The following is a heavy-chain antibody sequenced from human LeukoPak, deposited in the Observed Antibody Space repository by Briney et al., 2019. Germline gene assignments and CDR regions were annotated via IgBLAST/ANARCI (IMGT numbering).Heavy chain of an antibody. Sequence: GGSLRLSCSASGFTFMTYSMNWVRQAPGKGLEWVSSISSRGTYIYYADSVKGRFTISSDNAMNSLYLQMNSLRADDTAVYYCARVRGSSYIYSMDVWGKGTTVTVSS. V-gene: IGHV3-21*01. CDR3: ARVRGSSYIYSMDV. CDR1: GFTFMTYS. J-gene: IGHJ6*03. D-gene: IGHD6-13*01. CDR2: ISSRGTYI.